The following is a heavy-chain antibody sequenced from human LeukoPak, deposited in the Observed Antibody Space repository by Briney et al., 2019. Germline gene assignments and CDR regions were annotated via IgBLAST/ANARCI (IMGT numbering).Heavy chain of an antibody. Sequence: GGSLRLSCAASGFTFSSYAMSWVRQAPGKGLEWVSAISGSGGSTYYTDSVKGRFTISRDNSKNTLYLQMNSRRAEDTAVYYCAKNLEGGSGSYSDYWGQGTLVTVSS. V-gene: IGHV3-23*01. CDR3: AKNLEGGSGSYSDY. CDR1: GFTFSSYA. CDR2: ISGSGGST. D-gene: IGHD3-10*01. J-gene: IGHJ4*02.